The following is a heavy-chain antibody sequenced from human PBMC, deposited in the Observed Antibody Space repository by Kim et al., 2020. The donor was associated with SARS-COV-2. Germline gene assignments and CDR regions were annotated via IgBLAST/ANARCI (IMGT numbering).Heavy chain of an antibody. J-gene: IGHJ3*02. D-gene: IGHD3-3*01. CDR2: IYYSGST. Sequence: SETLSLTCTVSGGSISSYYWSWIRQPPGKGLEWIGYIYYSGSTNYNPSLKSRVTISVDTSKNQFSLKLSSVTAADTAVYYCARHVGRFLEWLLSDDAFDIWGQGTMVTVSS. V-gene: IGHV4-59*08. CDR1: GGSISSYY. CDR3: ARHVGRFLEWLLSDDAFDI.